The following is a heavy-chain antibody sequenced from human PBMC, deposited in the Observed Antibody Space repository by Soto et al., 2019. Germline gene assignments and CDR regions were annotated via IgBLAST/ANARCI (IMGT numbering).Heavy chain of an antibody. CDR3: ESALEYCSGGSCCFDY. V-gene: IGHV3-48*01. D-gene: IGHD2-15*01. J-gene: IGHJ4*02. CDR2: ISSSSSTI. Sequence: PGGSLRLSCAASGFTFSSYSMNWVRQAPGKGLEWVSYISSSSSTIYYADSVKGRFTISRDNAKNSLYLQMNSLRAEDTAVYYCESALEYCSGGSCCFDYWGRGTLVNVSS. CDR1: GFTFSSYS.